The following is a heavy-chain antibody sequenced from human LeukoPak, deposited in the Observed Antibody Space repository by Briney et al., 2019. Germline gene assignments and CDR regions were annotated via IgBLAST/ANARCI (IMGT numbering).Heavy chain of an antibody. CDR2: ISAYNGNT. CDR1: GYTFTSYG. D-gene: IGHD6-13*01. V-gene: IGHV1-18*01. CDR3: ARVVAAAGITWFAP. J-gene: IGHJ5*02. Sequence: ASVKVSCKASGYTFTSYGISWVRQAPGQGLEWMGWISAYNGNTNYAQKLQGRVTMTTDTSTSTAYMGLRSLRSDDTAVYYCARVVAAAGITWFAPWGQGTLVTVSS.